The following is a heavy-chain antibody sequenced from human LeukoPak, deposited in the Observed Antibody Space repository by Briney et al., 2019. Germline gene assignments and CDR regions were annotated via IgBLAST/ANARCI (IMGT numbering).Heavy chain of an antibody. CDR3: ARTGSSWYKGPLNY. D-gene: IGHD6-13*01. CDR2: ISYDGSNK. Sequence: GGSLRLSCAASGFTFSSYAMHWVRQAPGKGLEWVAVISYDGSNKYYADSVKGRFTISRDNSKNTLYLQMNSLRAEDTAVYYCARTGSSWYKGPLNYWGQGTLVTVSS. V-gene: IGHV3-30-3*01. CDR1: GFTFSSYA. J-gene: IGHJ4*02.